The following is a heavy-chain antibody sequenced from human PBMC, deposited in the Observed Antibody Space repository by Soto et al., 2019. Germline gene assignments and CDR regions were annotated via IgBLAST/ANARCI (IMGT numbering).Heavy chain of an antibody. CDR2: ISSSSSTI. CDR3: ASITASGGYDILTGSWNY. V-gene: IGHV3-48*01. Sequence: PGGSLRLSCAASGFTFSSYSMNWVRQAPGKGLEWVSYISSSSSTIYYADSVKGRFTISRDNAKNSLYLQMNSLRAEDTAVYYCASITASGGYDILTGSWNYWGQGTLVTVSP. CDR1: GFTFSSYS. D-gene: IGHD3-9*01. J-gene: IGHJ4*02.